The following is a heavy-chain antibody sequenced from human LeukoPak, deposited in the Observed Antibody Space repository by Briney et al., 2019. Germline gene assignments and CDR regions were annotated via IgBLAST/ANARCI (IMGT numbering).Heavy chain of an antibody. V-gene: IGHV1-46*01. J-gene: IGHJ4*02. CDR1: GYSFSRYC. D-gene: IGHD5-12*01. CDR3: ARGAGYDLSHFDY. Sequence: ASVKVSCKASGYSFSRYCMHWLRQAPGQGLEWMGIINPSGGSTSYAQRFQGRVTMTSDTSTSTVYMEVSSMRSDDTAVYYCARGAGYDLSHFDYWGQGTLVTVSS. CDR2: INPSGGST.